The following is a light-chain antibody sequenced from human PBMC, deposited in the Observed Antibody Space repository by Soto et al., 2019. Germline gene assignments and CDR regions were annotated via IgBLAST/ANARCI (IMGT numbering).Light chain of an antibody. CDR3: AAWDSSLSAGV. V-gene: IGLV1-51*01. Sequence: QSVLTQPPSVSAAPRQKVTISSSGSSSNIGANSVSWYQQVPGTAPKLLIYDNNKRPSGIPDRFSGSKSGTSATLGITGPQTGDEADYYCAAWDSSLSAGVFGTGTKLTVL. J-gene: IGLJ1*01. CDR1: SSNIGANS. CDR2: DNN.